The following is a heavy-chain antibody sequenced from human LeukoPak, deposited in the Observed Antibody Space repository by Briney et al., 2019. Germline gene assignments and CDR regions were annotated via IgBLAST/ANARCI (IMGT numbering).Heavy chain of an antibody. D-gene: IGHD3-3*01. CDR3: ARKITLFGVASHFDY. V-gene: IGHV3-30-3*01. J-gene: IGHJ4*02. Sequence: GGSLRLSCAASGFSFSCYAIHWVRQAPGKGLEWVADISYDGSNKYYADSVKGRFTISRDNSKNTLYLQMNSLRPEDTAVYYCARKITLFGVASHFDYWGQGTLVSVSS. CDR2: ISYDGSNK. CDR1: GFSFSCYA.